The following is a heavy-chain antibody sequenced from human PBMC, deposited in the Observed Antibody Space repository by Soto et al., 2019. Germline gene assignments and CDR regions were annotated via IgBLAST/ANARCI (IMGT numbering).Heavy chain of an antibody. D-gene: IGHD4-17*01. Sequence: HVQLKQWAAGLLEPSETLSLTSACYGGSFSGDYWNWIRQTPGKGLELIGEINHSGSTNYNPSLKSRVTISVDTSKNQFYLKLSSVTAADTAVYYCARGRTTVVTEGGQGTMVTVSS. CDR3: ARGRTTVVTE. CDR1: GGSFSGDY. V-gene: IGHV4-34*01. J-gene: IGHJ4*02. CDR2: INHSGST.